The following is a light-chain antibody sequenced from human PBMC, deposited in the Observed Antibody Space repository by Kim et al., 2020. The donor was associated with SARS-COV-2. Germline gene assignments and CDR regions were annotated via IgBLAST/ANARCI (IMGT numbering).Light chain of an antibody. CDR1: TTDH. V-gene: IGLV2-14*02. Sequence: VSGSPGQSITIACTGTTTDHVSWYQQHPGKAPKLMIYDVYKWPSGVSHRFSGSKSDNTASLTISGLQADDEADYYCSSYTRSRTLLFGGGTQLTVL. CDR2: DVY. CDR3: SSYTRSRTLL. J-gene: IGLJ2*01.